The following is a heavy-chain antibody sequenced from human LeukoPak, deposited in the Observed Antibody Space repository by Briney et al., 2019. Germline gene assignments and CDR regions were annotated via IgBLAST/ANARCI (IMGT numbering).Heavy chain of an antibody. CDR3: ASTTGTTQSDAFDI. CDR2: INPNSGGT. D-gene: IGHD1-1*01. CDR1: GYTFTGYY. J-gene: IGHJ3*02. V-gene: IGHV1-2*02. Sequence: ASVKVSCKASGYTFTGYYMHWVRQAPGQGLEWMGWINPNSGGTNYAQKFQGRVTMTRDTSISTAYMELSTLRSDDTAVYYCASTTGTTQSDAFDIWGQGTMVTVSS.